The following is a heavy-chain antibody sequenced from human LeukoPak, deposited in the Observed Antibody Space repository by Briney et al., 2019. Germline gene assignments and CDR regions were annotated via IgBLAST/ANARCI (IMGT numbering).Heavy chain of an antibody. CDR3: AREFYCSSTSCMYYYYYYGMDV. D-gene: IGHD2-2*01. CDR1: GGSISSYY. CDR2: IYTSGST. V-gene: IGHV4-4*07. Sequence: SETLSLTCTVSGGSISSYYWSWIRQPAGKGLEWIGRIYTSGSTNYNPSLRSRVTMSVDTSKNQFSLKLSSVTAADTAVYYCAREFYCSSTSCMYYYYYYGMDVWGQGTTVTVSS. J-gene: IGHJ6*02.